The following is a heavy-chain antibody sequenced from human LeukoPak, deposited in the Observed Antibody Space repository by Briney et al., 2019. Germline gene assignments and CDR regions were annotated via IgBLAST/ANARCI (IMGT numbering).Heavy chain of an antibody. CDR3: ARGVPLGDFDY. CDR2: MNPNSGNT. J-gene: IGHJ4*02. D-gene: IGHD3-10*01. Sequence: ASVKVSCKASGYTFTSYGISWVRQAPGQGLEWMGWMNPNSGNTGYAQKFQGRVTMTRNTSISTAYMELSSLRSEDTAVYYCARGVPLGDFDYWGQGTLVTVSS. CDR1: GYTFTSYG. V-gene: IGHV1-8*02.